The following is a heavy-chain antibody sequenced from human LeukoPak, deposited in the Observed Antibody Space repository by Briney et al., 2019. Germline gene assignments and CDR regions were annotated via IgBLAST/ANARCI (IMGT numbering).Heavy chain of an antibody. CDR2: IYYSGST. CDR1: GGSISSSSYY. CDR3: ARDRLQLGLDWFDP. J-gene: IGHJ5*02. V-gene: IGHV4-39*07. D-gene: IGHD6-13*01. Sequence: SETLSLTCTVSGGSISSSSYYWGWIRQPPGKGLEWIGSIYYSGSTYYNPSLKSRVTISVDTSKNQFSLKLSSVTAADTAVYYCARDRLQLGLDWFDPWGQGTLVTVSS.